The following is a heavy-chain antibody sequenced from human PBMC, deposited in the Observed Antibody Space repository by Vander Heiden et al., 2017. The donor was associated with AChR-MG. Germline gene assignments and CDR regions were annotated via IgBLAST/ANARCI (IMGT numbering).Heavy chain of an antibody. CDR1: GGSVSSGSYY. Sequence: QVQLQESGPGLVKPSETLSLTCTVSGGSVSSGSYYWGWIRQPPGKGLEWIGYIYYSGSTNYNPSLKSRVTISVDTSKNQFSLKLSSVTAADTAVYYCARGERGSIDYWGQGTLVTVSS. D-gene: IGHD1-1*01. CDR2: IYYSGST. CDR3: ARGERGSIDY. V-gene: IGHV4-61*01. J-gene: IGHJ4*02.